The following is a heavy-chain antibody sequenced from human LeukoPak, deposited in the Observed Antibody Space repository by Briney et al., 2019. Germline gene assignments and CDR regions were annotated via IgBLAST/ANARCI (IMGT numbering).Heavy chain of an antibody. J-gene: IGHJ1*01. Sequence: GGSLRLSCAASGFTFSDYAMHWVRQAPGKGLEWVAVISYDGGNKHYADSVKGRFTISRDNSKNTLYLQMNSLRTEDTAVYYCAKETYYYGSGTYSQAIQHWGQGTLVTVSS. D-gene: IGHD3-10*01. CDR1: GFTFSDYA. CDR2: ISYDGGNK. CDR3: AKETYYYGSGTYSQAIQH. V-gene: IGHV3-30*04.